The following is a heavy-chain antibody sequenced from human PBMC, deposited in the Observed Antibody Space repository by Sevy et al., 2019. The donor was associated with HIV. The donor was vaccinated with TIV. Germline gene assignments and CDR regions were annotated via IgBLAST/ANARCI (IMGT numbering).Heavy chain of an antibody. CDR2: INPDSGGP. CDR1: GYTFTGYY. CDR3: GRDDRDGYFEY. V-gene: IGHV1-2*02. J-gene: IGHJ4*02. Sequence: ASVKVSCKASGYTFTGYYMHWMRQAPGQGLEWMGWINPDSGGPIYAAKFQGRVTLTRDTSISTAYMDLSRLKSDDTAVYYCGRDDRDGYFEYWGQGTLVTVS.